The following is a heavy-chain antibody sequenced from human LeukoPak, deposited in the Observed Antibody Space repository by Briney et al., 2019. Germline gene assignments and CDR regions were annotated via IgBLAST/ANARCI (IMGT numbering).Heavy chain of an antibody. CDR3: ARHACSSTSCFTGFDP. V-gene: IGHV5-51*01. Sequence: GESLKISSKGSGYSFTSYWFGWVRQMPGKGLEWMGIIYPGDSDTRYSPSFQGQVTISADKSIITAYLQWSSLKASDTAMYYCARHACSSTSCFTGFDPWGQGTLVIVS. J-gene: IGHJ5*02. D-gene: IGHD2-2*01. CDR2: IYPGDSDT. CDR1: GYSFTSYW.